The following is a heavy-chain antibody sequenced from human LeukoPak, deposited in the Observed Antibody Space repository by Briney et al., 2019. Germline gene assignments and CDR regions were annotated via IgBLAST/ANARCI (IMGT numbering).Heavy chain of an antibody. Sequence: PSETLSLTCTVSGASLSVSGRNWGWVRQPPGKGLEWIASIYYSGSTYYSPSLESRVTMSVDTSKNQFSLKLSSVTAADTAVYYCARENDAMIVVVSYFDYWGQGTLVTVSS. J-gene: IGHJ4*02. CDR2: IYYSGST. V-gene: IGHV4-39*07. CDR1: GASLSVSGRN. D-gene: IGHD3-22*01. CDR3: ARENDAMIVVVSYFDY.